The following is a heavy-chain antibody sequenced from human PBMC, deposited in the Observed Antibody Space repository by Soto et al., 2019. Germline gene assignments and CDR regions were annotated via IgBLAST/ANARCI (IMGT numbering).Heavy chain of an antibody. D-gene: IGHD2-2*01. CDR1: GYTFTSYG. CDR3: ARVGYCSSTSCPNRIYYYYYYMDV. Sequence: EASVKVSCKASGYTFTSYGISWVRQAPGQGLEWMGWISAYNGNTNYAQKLQGRVTMTTDTSTSTAYMELRSLRSDDTAVYYCARVGYCSSTSCPNRIYYYYYYMDVWGKGTTVTVSS. CDR2: ISAYNGNT. V-gene: IGHV1-18*01. J-gene: IGHJ6*03.